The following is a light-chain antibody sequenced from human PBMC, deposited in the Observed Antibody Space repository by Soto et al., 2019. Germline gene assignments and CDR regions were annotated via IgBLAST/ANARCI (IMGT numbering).Light chain of an antibody. CDR1: QSVSNY. Sequence: EIVLTQSPATLSLSPGERATLSCRASQSVSNYLAWFQHKPGQAPRLLIYDASNRATGIPARFSGSGSGTDFTLTISSLEPEEFAVYYCQQRSSWPLLTFGGGTKVEI. CDR2: DAS. V-gene: IGKV3-11*01. J-gene: IGKJ4*01. CDR3: QQRSSWPLLT.